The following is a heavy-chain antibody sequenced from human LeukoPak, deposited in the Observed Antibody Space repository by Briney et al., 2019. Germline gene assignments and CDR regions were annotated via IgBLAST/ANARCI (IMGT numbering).Heavy chain of an antibody. CDR3: ARSHTVTTSDWYFDL. CDR2: MNPNSGNT. J-gene: IGHJ2*01. CDR1: GYAFTSYD. D-gene: IGHD4-17*01. Sequence: GASVKVSCKASGYAFTSYDINWVRQATGQGLEWMGWMNPNSGNTGYAQKFQGRVTMTRNTSISTAYMELSSLRSEDTAVYYCARSHTVTTSDWYFDLWGRGTLVTVSS. V-gene: IGHV1-8*01.